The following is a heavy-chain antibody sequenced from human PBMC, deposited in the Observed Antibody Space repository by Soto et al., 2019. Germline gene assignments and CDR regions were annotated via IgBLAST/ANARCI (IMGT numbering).Heavy chain of an antibody. J-gene: IGHJ4*02. Sequence: GGSLRLSCAASGFNVSSNYMSWVRQAPGQGLECVSVIYRDESTQYADSVRGRFIISRDNSKNTLYLQMNSLRAEDTAVYYCARERSGTIYYDSSCFLYSGRGTLVTV. CDR2: IYRDEST. CDR1: GFNVSSNY. D-gene: IGHD3-22*01. V-gene: IGHV3-53*01. CDR3: ARERSGTIYYDSSCFLY.